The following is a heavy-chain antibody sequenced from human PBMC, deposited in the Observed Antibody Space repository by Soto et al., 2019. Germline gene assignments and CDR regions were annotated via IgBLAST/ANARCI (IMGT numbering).Heavy chain of an antibody. Sequence: SETLSLTCSVSGADINTYSWTWIRQPAGKGLEWIGRIYTSASINYNPSLKGRVTLSVDTSTNLVSLRLASVTAADRAIYYCGKDRGGGYNFYYGMDVWGQGTTVTVSS. CDR3: GKDRGGGYNFYYGMDV. V-gene: IGHV4-4*07. D-gene: IGHD3-10*01. CDR1: GADINTYS. CDR2: IYTSASI. J-gene: IGHJ6*02.